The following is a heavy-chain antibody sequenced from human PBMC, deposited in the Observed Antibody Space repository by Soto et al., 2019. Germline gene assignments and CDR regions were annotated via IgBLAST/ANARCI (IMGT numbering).Heavy chain of an antibody. CDR2: IKQDGSEK. Sequence: GTGLEWVPNIKQDGSEKYYVASVKARSTISRDNAKTSLYLQMNSLRAEDTALFFCPRTVCTIWSVCLHPWGPAPLVSVSS. V-gene: IGHV3-7*05. CDR3: PRTVCTIWSVCLHP. J-gene: IGHJ5*02. D-gene: IGHD6-13*01.